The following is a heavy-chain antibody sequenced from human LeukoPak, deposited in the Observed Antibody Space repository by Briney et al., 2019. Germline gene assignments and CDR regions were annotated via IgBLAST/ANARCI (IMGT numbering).Heavy chain of an antibody. CDR2: IYPGDSDT. J-gene: IGHJ4*02. Sequence: GESLKISCKASGYSFSNYWIGWVRQMPGKGLEWMGIIYPGDSDTRYSPSFQGQVTISADKSISTAYLQWSSLKASDTAMYYCARRGDGYRGSIDYWGQGTLVTVSS. V-gene: IGHV5-51*01. CDR3: ARRGDGYRGSIDY. CDR1: GYSFSNYW. D-gene: IGHD5-24*01.